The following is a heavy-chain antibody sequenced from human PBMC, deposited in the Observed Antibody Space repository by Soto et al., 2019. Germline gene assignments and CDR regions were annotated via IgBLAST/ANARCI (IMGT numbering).Heavy chain of an antibody. V-gene: IGHV1-46*03. Sequence: GASVKVSCKASGYTFTSYYMQWVRQAPGQGLEWMGIINPSGGSTSYAQKFQGRVTMTRDTSTSTVYMELSSLRPEDTAVYYCARAVAGLFDYWGQGTLVTVSS. D-gene: IGHD6-19*01. J-gene: IGHJ4*02. CDR2: INPSGGST. CDR3: ARAVAGLFDY. CDR1: GYTFTSYY.